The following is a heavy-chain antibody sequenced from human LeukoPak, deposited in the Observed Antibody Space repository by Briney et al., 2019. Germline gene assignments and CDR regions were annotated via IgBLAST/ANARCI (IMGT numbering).Heavy chain of an antibody. D-gene: IGHD2-15*01. Sequence: SETLSLTCAVYGGSFSGYYWSWIRQPPGKGLEWIGEINHSGSTNYNPSLKSRVTISVDTSKNQFSLKLSSVTAADTAVYSCARVSGGSSPHWFDPWGQGTLVTVSS. CDR3: ARVSGGSSPHWFDP. V-gene: IGHV4-34*01. J-gene: IGHJ5*02. CDR1: GGSFSGYY. CDR2: INHSGST.